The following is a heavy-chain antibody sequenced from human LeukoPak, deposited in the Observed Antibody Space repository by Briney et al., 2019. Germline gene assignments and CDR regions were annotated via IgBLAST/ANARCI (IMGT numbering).Heavy chain of an antibody. V-gene: IGHV3-23*01. D-gene: IGHD5-18*01. Sequence: PGGSLRLSCAASGFTVSSYAMNWVRQAPGKGLEWVSAISVGGDSTDYVDSAKGRFTISRDNSKNTVYLHMNSLRAEDTAVYYCAKDAWAYSFGSYFDYWGQGILVTVSS. CDR1: GFTVSSYA. CDR3: AKDAWAYSFGSYFDY. CDR2: ISVGGDST. J-gene: IGHJ4*02.